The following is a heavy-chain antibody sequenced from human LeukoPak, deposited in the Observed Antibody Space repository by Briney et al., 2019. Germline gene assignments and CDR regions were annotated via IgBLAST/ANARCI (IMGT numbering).Heavy chain of an antibody. V-gene: IGHV4-59*01. Sequence: PSETLSLTCTVSGGSISSYYWSWIRQPPGKGLEWIGYIYYSGSTNYNPSLKSRVTISVDTSKNQFSLKLSSVTAADTAAYYCARGAAAAGTNIDYWGQGTLVTVSS. CDR1: GGSISSYY. CDR3: ARGAAAAGTNIDY. CDR2: IYYSGST. J-gene: IGHJ4*02. D-gene: IGHD6-13*01.